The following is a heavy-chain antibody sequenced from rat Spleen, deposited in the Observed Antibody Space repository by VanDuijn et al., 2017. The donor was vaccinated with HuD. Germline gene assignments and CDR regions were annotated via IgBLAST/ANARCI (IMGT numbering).Heavy chain of an antibody. D-gene: IGHD1-11*01. CDR2: ISWGGSST. CDR1: GFTFDDYG. CDR3: TRGGGDYYVMDA. Sequence: EVKLVESGGGLVQPGRSLKLSCAASGFTFDDYGMAWVRQAPKNGLEWVASISWGGSSTYYPDNVKGRFTISRDNAKNALYLQMNNLRSEDTAIYYCTRGGGDYYVMDAWGQGASVTVSS. V-gene: IGHV5-36*01. J-gene: IGHJ4*01.